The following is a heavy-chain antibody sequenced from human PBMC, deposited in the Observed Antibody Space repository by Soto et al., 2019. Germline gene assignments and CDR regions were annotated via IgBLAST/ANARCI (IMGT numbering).Heavy chain of an antibody. J-gene: IGHJ4*02. V-gene: IGHV3-72*01. D-gene: IGHD5-12*01. Sequence: EVQLAESGGGLVQPGGSLRLSCAASGFTFSDHYMDWVRQAPGKGLEWVGRSRDKVHSHTTEYAASVKGRLTISRGDSENSLYLQMNSLKTEDTAVYYCARGVVSTGYFDYWGQGTLVTV. CDR2: SRDKVHSHTT. CDR1: GFTFSDHY. CDR3: ARGVVSTGYFDY.